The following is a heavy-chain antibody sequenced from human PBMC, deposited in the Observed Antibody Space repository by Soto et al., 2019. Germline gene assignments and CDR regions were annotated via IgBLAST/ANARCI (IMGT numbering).Heavy chain of an antibody. Sequence: QVQLVESGGGVVQPGRPLRLSCAASGFTFSNYAMHWVRQAPGKGLEWVAVISYDGSNKYYADSVRGRFTISRDNSESTLYLQMNSLRAEDTAVYYSARPKGWGLGTLVTVSS. CDR2: ISYDGSNK. J-gene: IGHJ4*02. V-gene: IGHV3-30*04. CDR1: GFTFSNYA. CDR3: ARPKG.